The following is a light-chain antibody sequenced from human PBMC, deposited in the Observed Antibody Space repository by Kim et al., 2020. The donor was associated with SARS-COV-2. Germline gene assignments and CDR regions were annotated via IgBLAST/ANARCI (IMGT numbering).Light chain of an antibody. CDR2: QDD. V-gene: IGLV3-1*01. Sequence: SYELTQPPSVSVSPGQTATITCSGDKLGNKYAYWYQQKPGQSPVLVIYQDDKRPSGIPERFSGSNSGDTATLTISGTQSMDEADYYCQAWDSGWVFGGGT. J-gene: IGLJ3*02. CDR1: KLGNKY. CDR3: QAWDSGWV.